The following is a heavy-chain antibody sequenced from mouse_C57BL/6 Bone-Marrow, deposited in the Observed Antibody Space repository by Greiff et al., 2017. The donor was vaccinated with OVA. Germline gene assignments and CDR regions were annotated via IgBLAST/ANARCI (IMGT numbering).Heavy chain of an antibody. CDR1: GYTFTDYY. CDR3: ARPNPYDYDWYFDV. V-gene: IGHV1-26*01. D-gene: IGHD2-4*01. Sequence: VQLQQSGPELVKPGASVKISCKASGYTFTDYYMNWVKQSHGKSLEWIGDINPNNGGTSYNQKFKGKATLTVDKSSSTAYMALRSLTSEDSAVYYCARPNPYDYDWYFDVWGTGTTVTVSS. CDR2: INPNNGGT. J-gene: IGHJ1*03.